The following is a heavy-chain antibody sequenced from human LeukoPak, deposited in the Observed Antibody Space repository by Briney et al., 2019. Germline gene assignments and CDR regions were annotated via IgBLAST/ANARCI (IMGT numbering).Heavy chain of an antibody. Sequence: SETLSLTCAVYGGSFSGYYWSWIRQPAGKGLEWIGRIYTSGSTNYNPSLKSRVTMSVDTSKNQFSLKLSSVTAADTAVYYCARDVVAAAGSFDYWGQGTQVTVSS. CDR1: GGSFSGYY. D-gene: IGHD6-13*01. CDR3: ARDVVAAAGSFDY. CDR2: IYTSGST. V-gene: IGHV4-4*07. J-gene: IGHJ4*02.